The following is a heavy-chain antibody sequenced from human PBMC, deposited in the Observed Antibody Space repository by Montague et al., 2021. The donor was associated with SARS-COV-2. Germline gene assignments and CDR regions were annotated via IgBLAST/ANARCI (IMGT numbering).Heavy chain of an antibody. V-gene: IGHV4-30-2*01. D-gene: IGHD2/OR15-2a*01. CDR2: ST. Sequence: STLYNPSLKSRITISVDRSKNQFSLRLNSVTAAYTAVYYCARKIIANAFDVGGHGTTVTVSS. J-gene: IGHJ3*01. CDR3: ARKIIANAFDV.